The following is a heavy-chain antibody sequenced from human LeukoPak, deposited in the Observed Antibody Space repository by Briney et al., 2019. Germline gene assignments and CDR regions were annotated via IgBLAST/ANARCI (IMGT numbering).Heavy chain of an antibody. CDR2: ISSTGNTK. CDR1: GFNLRDYS. D-gene: IGHD2-15*01. Sequence: GGSLRLSCAASGFNLRDYSFNWVRQAPGKGLEWVSYISSTGNTKKDADSVRGRFAVSRDDAENTLYLQMNSLRAEDTAVYYCARGLGYCSGGSCYWPMDVWGQGTTVTVSS. J-gene: IGHJ6*02. CDR3: ARGLGYCSGGSCYWPMDV. V-gene: IGHV3-48*01.